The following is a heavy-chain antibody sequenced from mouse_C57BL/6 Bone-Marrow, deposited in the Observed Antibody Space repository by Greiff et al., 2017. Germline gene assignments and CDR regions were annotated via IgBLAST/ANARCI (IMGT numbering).Heavy chain of an antibody. D-gene: IGHD1-1*01. Sequence: VQLQQSGPELAKPGASVKISCKASGYSFTDYNMNWVKQSNGKSLEWIGVINPNYGTTSYNQKFKGKATLTEDQSSSTAYMQLNSLTSEDSAVYYCARSDYYGSSPYYYAMDDWGQGTSVTVSS. J-gene: IGHJ4*01. V-gene: IGHV1-39*01. CDR1: GYSFTDYN. CDR2: INPNYGTT. CDR3: ARSDYYGSSPYYYAMDD.